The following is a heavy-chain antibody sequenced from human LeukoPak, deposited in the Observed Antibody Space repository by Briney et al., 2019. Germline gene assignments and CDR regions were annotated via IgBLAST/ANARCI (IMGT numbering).Heavy chain of an antibody. CDR1: GYTFSSYE. D-gene: IGHD2-15*01. CDR2: ISSSGSMI. CDR3: ANGGSWVD. V-gene: IGHV3-48*03. J-gene: IGHJ4*02. Sequence: QPGGSLRLSCAASGYTFSSYEMNWVRQAPGKGLEWVSYISSSGSMISDADSVKGRFTISRDNAKKSLYLQMNSLRAEDTAVYYCANGGSWVDWGQGTLVTVSS.